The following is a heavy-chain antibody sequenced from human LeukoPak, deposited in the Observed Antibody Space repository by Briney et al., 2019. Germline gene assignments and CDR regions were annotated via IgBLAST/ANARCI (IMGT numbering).Heavy chain of an antibody. Sequence: GGSLTLFCAASGSTFSIYATHWARQAPGKGLEWVAVISYDGSNKYYADSVKDRFTISRDNSKNTLYLQVNSRRAGDTAVYYCARDYLSYWGRGTLVTVSS. CDR1: GSTFSIYA. CDR3: ARDYLSY. V-gene: IGHV3-30*04. D-gene: IGHD2/OR15-2a*01. J-gene: IGHJ4*02. CDR2: ISYDGSNK.